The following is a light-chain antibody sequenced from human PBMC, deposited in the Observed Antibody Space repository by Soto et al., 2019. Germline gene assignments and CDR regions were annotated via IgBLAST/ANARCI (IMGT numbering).Light chain of an antibody. Sequence: IVMTESPDTLSVSPGERVTLSCRASQSVTNKLAWYQQKPGQAPRLLIYDVSKRATGIPARFSGSGSGTEFTLTISSLQSEDIALYCCQQYDTWPPTFGQGTKVEIE. J-gene: IGKJ1*01. CDR3: QQYDTWPPT. CDR1: QSVTNK. CDR2: DVS. V-gene: IGKV3-15*01.